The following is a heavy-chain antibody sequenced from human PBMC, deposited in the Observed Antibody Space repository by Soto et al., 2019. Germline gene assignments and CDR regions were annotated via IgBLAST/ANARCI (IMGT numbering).Heavy chain of an antibody. CDR1: GFTVSSNY. CDR2: IYSGGST. Sequence: WGSLRLSCAASGFTVSSNYMSWVRQAPGKGLEWVSVIYSGGSTYYADSVKGRFTISRDNSKNTLYLQMNSLRAEDTAVYYCARVPMQQLVRGYYFDYWGQGTLVTVSS. V-gene: IGHV3-66*01. J-gene: IGHJ4*02. D-gene: IGHD6-13*01. CDR3: ARVPMQQLVRGYYFDY.